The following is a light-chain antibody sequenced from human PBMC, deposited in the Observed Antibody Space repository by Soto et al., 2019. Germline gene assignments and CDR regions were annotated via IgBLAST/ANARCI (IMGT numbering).Light chain of an antibody. J-gene: IGKJ1*01. V-gene: IGKV1-6*01. Sequence: IEMTQSPSSLSASVGDRVTITCRASQVITNDVSWYQQKPGKAPELLIYTVSTLQTGVPSRFSGGGSGTDFSLTISSLQPEDFATYYCLQDSNFPWTFGQGTRVEVK. CDR2: TVS. CDR1: QVITND. CDR3: LQDSNFPWT.